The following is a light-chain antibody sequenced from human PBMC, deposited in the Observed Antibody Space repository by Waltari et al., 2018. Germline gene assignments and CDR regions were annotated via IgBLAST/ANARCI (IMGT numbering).Light chain of an antibody. Sequence: DIQMTQSRSSLSASVGDRVTITCRASQDISNYLAWFQQKPAKAPQSLIYGASNLQSWVPSKFSGSGAGTDVTLNISSLQPEDDATEYCQHYKSVPLTFGGGTKVEIK. CDR2: GAS. CDR1: QDISNY. V-gene: IGKV1-16*02. CDR3: QHYKSVPLT. J-gene: IGKJ4*02.